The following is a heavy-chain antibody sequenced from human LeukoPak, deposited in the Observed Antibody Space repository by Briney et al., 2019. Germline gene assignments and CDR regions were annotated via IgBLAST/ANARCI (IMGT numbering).Heavy chain of an antibody. CDR1: GFTFSRYR. Sequence: GGSLRLSCAASGFTFSRYRMNWVRQAPGKGLEWVSSISSGSSYIYYADSVKGRFTISRDNAKNSLYLQMNSLRAEDTAVYYCARDFSYDGSGYYIHWGQGTLVTVSS. J-gene: IGHJ4*02. CDR2: ISSGSSYI. D-gene: IGHD3-22*01. CDR3: ARDFSYDGSGYYIH. V-gene: IGHV3-21*01.